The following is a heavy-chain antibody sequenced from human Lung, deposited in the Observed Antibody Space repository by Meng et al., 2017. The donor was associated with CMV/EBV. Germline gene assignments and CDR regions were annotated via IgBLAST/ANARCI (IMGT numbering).Heavy chain of an antibody. V-gene: IGHV3-23*01. CDR2: ISAVIDNT. Sequence: GGSXRLXCAASGFTFNKYAMTWVRQAPGKGLEWVSIISAVIDNTYYADSVKGRFTLSRDNSMNTLYLQMHSLRAEDTAIYFCAKGLGMTGWYSPFDAWGRGXLVTVSS. CDR3: AKGLGMTGWYSPFDA. CDR1: GFTFNKYA. J-gene: IGHJ4*02. D-gene: IGHD6-19*01.